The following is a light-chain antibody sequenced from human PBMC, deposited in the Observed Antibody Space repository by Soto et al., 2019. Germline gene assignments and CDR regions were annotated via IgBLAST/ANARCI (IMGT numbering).Light chain of an antibody. V-gene: IGKV3-15*01. J-gene: IGKJ1*01. CDR3: QQYNNWPRT. CDR2: GVS. Sequence: EIVVTQSPGTLSFSPGEGATLSCRASQSVSSSYLAWYQQKPGQAPSLLIYGVSTRAIGVPVRFSGSGSETEFTLTISSLQSEDFTVYYCQQYNNWPRTFGQGTKVDIK. CDR1: QSVSSSY.